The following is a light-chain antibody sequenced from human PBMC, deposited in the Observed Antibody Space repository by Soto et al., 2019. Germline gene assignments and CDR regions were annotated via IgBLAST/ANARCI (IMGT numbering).Light chain of an antibody. J-gene: IGKJ1*01. CDR3: QQFGNSPWT. V-gene: IGKV3-11*01. CDR2: DAS. Sequence: EIVLTQSPATLSLSPGERATLSCRASQSVGTFFAWYQQKPGQAPRLLIYDASNRATGIPARFSGSGSGTDFTLTISRLEPEDFAVYFCQQFGNSPWTFGQGTKVDIK. CDR1: QSVGTF.